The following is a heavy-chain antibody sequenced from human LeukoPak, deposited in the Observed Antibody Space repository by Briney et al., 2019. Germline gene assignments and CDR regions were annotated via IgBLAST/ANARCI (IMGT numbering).Heavy chain of an antibody. CDR1: GGSISSYY. D-gene: IGHD3-10*01. Sequence: PSETLSLTCTVSGGSISSYYWSWIRQPPGKGLEWIGYIYYSGSTNYNPSLKSRVTISVDTSKNQFSLKLSSVTAADTAVYYCARSMVRGVIIKGSGVWFDPWGQGTLVTVSS. CDR2: IYYSGST. J-gene: IGHJ5*02. V-gene: IGHV4-59*08. CDR3: ARSMVRGVIIKGSGVWFDP.